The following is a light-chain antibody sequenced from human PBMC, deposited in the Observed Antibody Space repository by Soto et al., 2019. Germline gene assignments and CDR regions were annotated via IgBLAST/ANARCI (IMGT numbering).Light chain of an antibody. CDR2: EVS. V-gene: IGLV2-14*01. J-gene: IGLJ1*01. CDR3: SSHCRSSTPYV. Sequence: QSALTQPASVSGSPGQSIIISCTGTSSDIGAYNYVSWYQQHPGKAPKLMIYEVSNRPSGISNRFSASKSGNTASLTISGLQPEDEDDYYCSSHCRSSTPYVFGSGTKVTVL. CDR1: SSDIGAYNY.